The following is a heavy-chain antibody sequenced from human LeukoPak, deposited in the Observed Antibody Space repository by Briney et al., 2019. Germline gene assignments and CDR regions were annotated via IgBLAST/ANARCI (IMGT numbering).Heavy chain of an antibody. CDR2: INHSGST. V-gene: IGHV4-34*01. Sequence: SETLSLTCAVYGGSFSGYYWSWIRRPPGKGLEWIGEINHSGSTNYNPSLKSRVTISVDTSKNQFSLKLSSVTAADTAVYYCARVHKGYYYYYMDVWGKGTTVTVSS. J-gene: IGHJ6*03. CDR1: GGSFSGYY. CDR3: ARVHKGYYYYYMDV.